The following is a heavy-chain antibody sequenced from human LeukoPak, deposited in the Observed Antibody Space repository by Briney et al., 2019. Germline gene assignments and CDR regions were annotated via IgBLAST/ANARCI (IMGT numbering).Heavy chain of an antibody. CDR2: INHSGST. J-gene: IGHJ4*02. Sequence: PSETLSLTCAVYGGSFSGYYWSWIRQPPGKGLEWIGEINHSGSTNYNPSLKSRVTISVDTSKNQFSLKLSSVTAADTAVYYCARDRYDFWSGYTYYYFDYWGQGTLVTVSS. CDR3: ARDRYDFWSGYTYYYFDY. V-gene: IGHV4-34*01. D-gene: IGHD3-3*01. CDR1: GGSFSGYY.